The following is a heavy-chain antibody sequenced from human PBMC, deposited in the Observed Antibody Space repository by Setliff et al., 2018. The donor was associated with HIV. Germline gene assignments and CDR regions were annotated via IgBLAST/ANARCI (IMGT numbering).Heavy chain of an antibody. CDR3: ARGRDYVWGNYHYTGGGAFDI. CDR1: GGAITNSRHY. Sequence: PSETLSLTCAVSGGAITNSRHYWVWIRQSPGKGLEWIGTRISDSATTSVNPPLKSRVTISLDTSKKQFSLKVISVTAADTAIYYCARGRDYVWGNYHYTGGGAFDIWGQGTMVTVSS. CDR2: ISDSATT. D-gene: IGHD3-16*02. V-gene: IGHV4-39*07. J-gene: IGHJ3*02.